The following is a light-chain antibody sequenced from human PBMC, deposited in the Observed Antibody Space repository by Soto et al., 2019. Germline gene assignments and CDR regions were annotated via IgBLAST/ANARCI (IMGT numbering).Light chain of an antibody. Sequence: EVVLTQSPGTLSLSPGERATLSCRASQTINSAYLGWYQQKPGQAPRLLIYSASSRSTGIPDRFSGSGSGTDFTLTSSRLEPEDFAVYYCQQYGGSPWTFGQGTKVEIK. V-gene: IGKV3-20*01. CDR2: SAS. J-gene: IGKJ1*01. CDR3: QQYGGSPWT. CDR1: QTINSAY.